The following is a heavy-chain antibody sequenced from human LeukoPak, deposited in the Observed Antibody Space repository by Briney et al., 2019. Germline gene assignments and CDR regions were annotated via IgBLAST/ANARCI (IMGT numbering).Heavy chain of an antibody. CDR3: ARVSYYDSSGYSSDAFDI. CDR1: GGSISSYY. CDR2: IYYSGSS. Sequence: SETLSLTCTLSGGSISSYYWSWIRQPPGKGLEWLGYIYYSGSSNYNPSLKSQVTISVDTSKNQFSLKLSSVTAADTAVYYCARVSYYDSSGYSSDAFDIWGQGTMVTVSS. J-gene: IGHJ3*02. D-gene: IGHD3-22*01. V-gene: IGHV4-59*01.